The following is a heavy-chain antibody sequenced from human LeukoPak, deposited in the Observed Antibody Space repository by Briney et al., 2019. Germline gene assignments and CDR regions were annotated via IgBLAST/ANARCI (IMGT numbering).Heavy chain of an antibody. CDR2: INHSGST. D-gene: IGHD2-15*01. J-gene: IGHJ4*02. CDR1: GGSFSGYY. CDR3: ASTGYCIGGSCYSNYFDH. Sequence: SETLSLTCAVYGGSFSGYYWSWIRQPPGKGLEWIGEINHSGSTNYNPSLKSRVTISVDTSKNQFSLKLSSVTAADTAVYYCASTGYCIGGSCYSNYFDHRGQGTLVTVSS. V-gene: IGHV4-34*01.